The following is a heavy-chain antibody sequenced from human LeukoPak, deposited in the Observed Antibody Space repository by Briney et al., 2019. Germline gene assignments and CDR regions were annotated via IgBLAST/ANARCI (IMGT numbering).Heavy chain of an antibody. CDR2: ISASGNPM. CDR1: GFTFSNYE. Sequence: GGSLRLSCAASGFTFSNYEMNWVRQAPGNGLEWISYISASGNPMFYADSVKGRFTISRDNAKNSLYLQMNSLRAEDTAIYYCAKDGGSGILYWGQGTLVTVSS. V-gene: IGHV3-48*03. CDR3: AKDGGSGILY. J-gene: IGHJ4*02. D-gene: IGHD3-10*01.